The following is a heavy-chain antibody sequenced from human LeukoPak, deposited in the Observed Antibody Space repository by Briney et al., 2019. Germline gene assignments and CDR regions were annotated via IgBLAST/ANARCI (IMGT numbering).Heavy chain of an antibody. CDR1: GGSISSYY. CDR3: ARGPEDYFDY. V-gene: IGHV4-59*01. Sequence: PSETLSLTCTVSGGSISSYYWSWIRQPPGNGLEWIGYIHYSGSTNYNPSLKSRVTISVDTSTNQFSLKLTSVTAADTAVYYCARGPEDYFDYWGQGTLVTVSS. D-gene: IGHD1-14*01. CDR2: IHYSGST. J-gene: IGHJ4*02.